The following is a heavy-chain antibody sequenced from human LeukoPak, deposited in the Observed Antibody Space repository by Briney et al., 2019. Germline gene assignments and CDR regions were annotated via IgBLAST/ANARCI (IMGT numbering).Heavy chain of an antibody. V-gene: IGHV4-61*02. CDR1: GGSISSGSYY. Sequence: SQTLSLTCTVSGGSISSGSYYWSWIRQPAGKGLEWIGRIYTSGSTNYNPSLKSRVTISVDTSKNQFSLKLSSVTAADTVVYYCARDFAFWGQGTLVTVSS. J-gene: IGHJ4*02. CDR3: ARDFAF. CDR2: IYTSGST.